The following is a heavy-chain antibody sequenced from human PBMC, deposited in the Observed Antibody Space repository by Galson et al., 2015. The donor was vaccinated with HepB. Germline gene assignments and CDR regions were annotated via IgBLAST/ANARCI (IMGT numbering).Heavy chain of an antibody. J-gene: IGHJ3*01. D-gene: IGHD6-13*01. V-gene: IGHV1-18*01. CDR3: ARDLAAETTDAFDV. CDR2: ISGYNGRA. Sequence: SVKVSCKASGYSFNNYAITWVRQAPGQGLQWMGWISGYNGRAMYAQEFQGRVTLTIDTSTTTASMEVNRLTSDDTAMYYCARDLAAETTDAFDVWGRGTILIVSS. CDR1: GYSFNNYA.